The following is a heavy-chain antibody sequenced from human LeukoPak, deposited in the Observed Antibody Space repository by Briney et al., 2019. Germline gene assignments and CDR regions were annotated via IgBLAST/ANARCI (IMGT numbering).Heavy chain of an antibody. CDR2: ISSSSSYI. D-gene: IGHD3-16*01. CDR3: ARRGTLLAFDI. J-gene: IGHJ3*02. CDR1: GFTFSTYT. Sequence: PGGSLRLSRAASGFTFSTYTMNWVRQAPGKGLEWVSSISSSSSYIYYADSVKGRFTISRDNAKNSLYLQMNSLRAEDTAVYYCARRGTLLAFDIWGQGTMVTVSS. V-gene: IGHV3-21*01.